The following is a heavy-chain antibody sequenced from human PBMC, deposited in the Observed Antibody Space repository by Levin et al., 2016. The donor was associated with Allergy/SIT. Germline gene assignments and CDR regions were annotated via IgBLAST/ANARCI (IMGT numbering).Heavy chain of an antibody. CDR1: GYTFTSYG. CDR2: ISAYNGNT. V-gene: IGHV1-18*01. CDR3: ARAFPDIGYCSSTSCPFYYMDV. D-gene: IGHD2-2*01. J-gene: IGHJ6*03. Sequence: ASVKVSCKASGYTFTSYGISWVRQAPGQGLEWMGWISAYNGNTNYAQKLQGRVTMTTDTSTSTAYMELRSLRSDDTAVYYCARAFPDIGYCSSTSCPFYYMDVWGKGTTVTVSS.